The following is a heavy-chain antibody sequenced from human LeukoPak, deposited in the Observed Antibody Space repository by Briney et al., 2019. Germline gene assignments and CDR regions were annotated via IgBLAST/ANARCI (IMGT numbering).Heavy chain of an antibody. Sequence: ASVKVSCKASGYSFTSNVINWVRQATGQGLEWMGWMNPNSGNTAYAQKFQGRVTITRNTSISTAYMELSSLRSEDTAIYYCAREDYYDSGSSDYWGQGTLVTVSS. V-gene: IGHV1-8*03. J-gene: IGHJ4*02. CDR2: MNPNSGNT. CDR1: GYSFTSNV. D-gene: IGHD3-22*01. CDR3: AREDYYDSGSSDY.